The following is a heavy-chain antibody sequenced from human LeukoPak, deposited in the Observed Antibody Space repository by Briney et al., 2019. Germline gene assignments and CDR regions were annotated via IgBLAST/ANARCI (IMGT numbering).Heavy chain of an antibody. D-gene: IGHD1-26*01. CDR3: ARGILGLIPIDY. CDR2: MYSDSNI. V-gene: IGHV3-53*01. CDR1: GFVVSSSY. Sequence: GGSLRLSCAASGFVVSSSYMAWVRQAPGKELEWVSFMYSDSNIYYADSVRGRFTISRDDSKNTLYLHMNSLRVEDSAIYYCARGILGLIPIDYWGQGTLVTVSS. J-gene: IGHJ4*02.